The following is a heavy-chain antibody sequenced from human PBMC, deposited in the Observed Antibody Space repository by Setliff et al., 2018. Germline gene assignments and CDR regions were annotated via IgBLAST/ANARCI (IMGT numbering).Heavy chain of an antibody. CDR1: GGSISSSSYY. CDR3: ARARYSNFLNWFDP. J-gene: IGHJ5*02. D-gene: IGHD4-4*01. Sequence: KPSETLSLTCTVSGGSISSSSYYWGWIRQPPGKGLEWIGSIYYSGSTYYNPSLKSRVTISVDTSKNQFSLKLSSVTAADTAVYYCARARYSNFLNWFDPWGQGTLVTVSS. CDR2: IYYSGST. V-gene: IGHV4-39*01.